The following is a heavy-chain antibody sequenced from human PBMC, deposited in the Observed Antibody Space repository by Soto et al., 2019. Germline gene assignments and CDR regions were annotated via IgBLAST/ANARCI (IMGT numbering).Heavy chain of an antibody. V-gene: IGHV1-18*01. CDR3: ARDTVVVPATAYYYYGMDV. Sequence: ASVKVSCKAPGYTFTSYGISWARQAPEQGLEWMGWISAYNGNTNYAQKVQGRVTMTTDTSTSTAYMELRSLRSDDTAVYYCARDTVVVPATAYYYYGMDVWGKGTTVTVSS. D-gene: IGHD2-2*01. CDR2: ISAYNGNT. J-gene: IGHJ6*04. CDR1: GYTFTSYG.